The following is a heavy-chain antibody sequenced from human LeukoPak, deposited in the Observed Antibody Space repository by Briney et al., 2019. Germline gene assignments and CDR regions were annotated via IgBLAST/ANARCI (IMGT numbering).Heavy chain of an antibody. CDR1: GFTFSRTW. CDR2: INSDGSST. J-gene: IGHJ6*02. Sequence: PGGSLRLSCAASGFTFSRTWMYWVRQAPGKGLVWVSRINSDGSSTTYADSVKGRFTISRDNAKNTAYLQMNSLRGEDTAVYFCARDWHYAVDVWGQGTTVTVSS. CDR3: ARDWHYAVDV. V-gene: IGHV3-74*01.